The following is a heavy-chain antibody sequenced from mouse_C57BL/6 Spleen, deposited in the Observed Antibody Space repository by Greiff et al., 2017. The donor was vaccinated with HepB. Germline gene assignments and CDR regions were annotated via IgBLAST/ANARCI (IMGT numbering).Heavy chain of an antibody. J-gene: IGHJ1*03. D-gene: IGHD1-1*01. CDR1: GYTFTSYW. V-gene: IGHV1-64*01. CDR3: ASSDYGSYWYFDV. CDR2: IHPNSGST. Sequence: VQLQQPGAELVKPGASVKLSCKASGYTFTSYWMHWVKQRPGQGLEWIGMIHPNSGSTNYNEKFKSKATLTVDKSSSTAYMQLSSLTSEVSAVDSCASSDYGSYWYFDVWGTGTTVTVSS.